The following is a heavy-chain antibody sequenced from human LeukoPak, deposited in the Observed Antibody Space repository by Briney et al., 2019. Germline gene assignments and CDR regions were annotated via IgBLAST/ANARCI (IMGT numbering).Heavy chain of an antibody. CDR2: IIPILGIA. D-gene: IGHD6-13*01. Sequence: SVKVSCKASGGTFSSYAISWERQAPGQGLEWMGRIIPILGIANYAQKFQGRVTITTDKSTSTAYMELSSLRSEDTAVYYCAREITAAAGTGGMDVWGQGTTVTVSS. CDR3: AREITAAAGTGGMDV. CDR1: GGTFSSYA. V-gene: IGHV1-69*04. J-gene: IGHJ6*02.